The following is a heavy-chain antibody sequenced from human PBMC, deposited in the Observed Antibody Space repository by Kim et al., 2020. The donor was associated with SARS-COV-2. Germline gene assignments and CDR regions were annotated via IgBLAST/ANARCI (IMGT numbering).Heavy chain of an antibody. CDR2: IIPIFGTA. V-gene: IGHV1-69*13. J-gene: IGHJ6*02. D-gene: IGHD2-2*01. CDR3: ARGLHYCSSTSCYGVYYYGMDV. CDR1: GGTFSSYA. Sequence: SVKVSCKASGGTFSSYAISWVRQAPGQGLEWMGGIIPIFGTANYAQKFQGRVTITADESTSTAYMELSSLRSEDTAVYYCARGLHYCSSTSCYGVYYYGMDVWGQGTTVTVSS.